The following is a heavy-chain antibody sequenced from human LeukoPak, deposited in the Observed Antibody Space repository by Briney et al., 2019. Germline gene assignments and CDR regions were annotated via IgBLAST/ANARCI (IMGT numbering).Heavy chain of an antibody. CDR3: ARDEYSGNAFDI. J-gene: IGHJ3*02. V-gene: IGHV3-21*01. CDR1: GFTFSSYS. Sequence: GGSLRLSCAASGFTFSSYSMDWVRQAPGKGLEWVSSIISSSSYIYYADSVKGRFAISRDNAKNSLSLQMNSLRAEDTAVYYCARDEYSGNAFDIWGQGTMVTVSS. CDR2: IISSSSYI. D-gene: IGHD6-6*01.